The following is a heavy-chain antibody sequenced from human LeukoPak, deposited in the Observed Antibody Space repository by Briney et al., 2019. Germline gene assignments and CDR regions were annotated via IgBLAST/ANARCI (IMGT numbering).Heavy chain of an antibody. Sequence: ASVKVSCKASGYTFTSYDINWVRQATGQGLEWMGWMNPNSGNTGYAQKFQGRVTMTRNTSISTAYMGLSSLRSEDTAVYYCARGLFADYYDSSGYLNYWGQGTLVTVSS. D-gene: IGHD3-22*01. CDR2: MNPNSGNT. V-gene: IGHV1-8*01. CDR3: ARGLFADYYDSSGYLNY. J-gene: IGHJ4*02. CDR1: GYTFTSYD.